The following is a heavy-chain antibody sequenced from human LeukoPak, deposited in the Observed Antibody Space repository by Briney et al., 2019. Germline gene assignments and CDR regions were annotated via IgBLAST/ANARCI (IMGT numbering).Heavy chain of an antibody. D-gene: IGHD3-16*02. J-gene: IGHJ6*03. CDR2: INHSGST. CDR1: GGSFSGYY. CDR3: ARGRFGAVIVHYYYYYMDV. Sequence: SETLSLTCAVYGGSFSGYYWSWLRQPPGKGLEWIGEINHSGSTNYNPSLKSRVTISVETSKYQFSLKLGFATAADTGVYSCARGRFGAVIVHYYYYYMDVWGKGTTVTISS. V-gene: IGHV4-34*01.